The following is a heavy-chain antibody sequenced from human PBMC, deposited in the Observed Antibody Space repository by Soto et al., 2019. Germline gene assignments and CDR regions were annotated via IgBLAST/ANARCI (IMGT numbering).Heavy chain of an antibody. D-gene: IGHD5-18*01. Sequence: ASVKVSCKASGGTFGSYAISWVRQAPGQGLEWMGGIIPIFGTANYAQKFQGRVTITADKSTSTAYMELGSLRSEDTAVYYCARSVDTALYYYYYGMDVWGQGTTVTVSS. CDR1: GGTFGSYA. J-gene: IGHJ6*02. CDR2: IIPIFGTA. CDR3: ARSVDTALYYYYYGMDV. V-gene: IGHV1-69*06.